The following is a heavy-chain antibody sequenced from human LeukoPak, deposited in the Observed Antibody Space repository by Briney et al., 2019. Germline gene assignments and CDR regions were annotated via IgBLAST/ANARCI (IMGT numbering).Heavy chain of an antibody. CDR2: IYYSGNT. D-gene: IGHD2-21*02. Sequence: SETLSLTCTVSGGSISTSTYNWGWIRQPPGKGLEWIGNIYYSGNTNYNPSLKTRVTISLDTSGNQFSLKLSSVTAADTAVYYCASGYCGGACQLGGVDMWGQGIMVTVSS. V-gene: IGHV4-39*07. CDR3: ASGYCGGACQLGGVDM. CDR1: GGSISTSTYN. J-gene: IGHJ3*02.